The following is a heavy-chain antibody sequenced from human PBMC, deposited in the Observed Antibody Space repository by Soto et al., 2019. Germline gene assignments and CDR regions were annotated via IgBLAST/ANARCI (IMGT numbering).Heavy chain of an antibody. CDR3: ARRSRGLIAAAADYYYYGMDV. CDR1: GGSISSYY. V-gene: IGHV4-59*01. D-gene: IGHD6-13*01. CDR2: IYYSGST. J-gene: IGHJ6*02. Sequence: ETLSLTCTVSGGSISSYYWSWIRQPPGKGLEWIGYIYYSGSTNYNPSLKSRVTISVDTSKNQFSLKLSSVTAADTAVYYCARRSRGLIAAAADYYYYGMDVWGQGTTVTVSS.